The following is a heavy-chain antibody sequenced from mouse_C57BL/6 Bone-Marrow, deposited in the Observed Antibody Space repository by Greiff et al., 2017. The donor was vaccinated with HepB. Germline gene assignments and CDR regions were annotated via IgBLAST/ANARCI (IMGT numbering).Heavy chain of an antibody. Sequence: EVKLVESGPGLVKPSQSLSLTCSVTGYSITSGYYWNWIRQFPGNKLEWMGYISYDGSNNYNPSLKNRISITRDTSKNQFFLKLNSVTTEDTATYYCARLYYYGSRRAMDYWGQGTSVTVSS. CDR2: ISYDGSN. J-gene: IGHJ4*01. CDR1: GYSITSGYY. V-gene: IGHV3-6*01. CDR3: ARLYYYGSRRAMDY. D-gene: IGHD1-1*01.